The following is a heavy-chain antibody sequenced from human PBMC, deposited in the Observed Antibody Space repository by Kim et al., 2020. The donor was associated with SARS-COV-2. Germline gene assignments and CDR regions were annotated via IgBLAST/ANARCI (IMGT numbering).Heavy chain of an antibody. CDR2: ISYDGSNK. CDR1: GFTFSSYG. V-gene: IGHV3-30*18. CDR3: AKNDQSIAAPGGRPDYYYCGMDV. J-gene: IGHJ6*02. Sequence: GGSLRLSCAASGFTFSSYGMHWVRQAPGKGLEWVAVISYDGSNKYYADSVKGRFTISRDNSKNTLYLQMNSLRAEDTAVYYCAKNDQSIAAPGGRPDYYYCGMDVWGQGTTVTVSS. D-gene: IGHD6-6*01.